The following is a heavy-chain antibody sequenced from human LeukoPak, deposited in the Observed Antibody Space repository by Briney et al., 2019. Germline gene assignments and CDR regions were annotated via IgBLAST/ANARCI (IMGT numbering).Heavy chain of an antibody. Sequence: GGSLRLSCAASGFTFSSYEMNWVRQAPGKGLEYVSAISSDGGSTYYANSVKGRFIISRDNSKNTLYLQMGSLRTEDMAVYYCARETQGDSDYWGQGTLVTVSS. CDR2: ISSDGGST. V-gene: IGHV3-64*01. CDR1: GFTFSSYE. CDR3: ARETQGDSDY. J-gene: IGHJ4*02.